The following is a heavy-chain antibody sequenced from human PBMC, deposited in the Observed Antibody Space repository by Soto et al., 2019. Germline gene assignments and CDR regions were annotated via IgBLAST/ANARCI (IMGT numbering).Heavy chain of an antibody. V-gene: IGHV3-30*03. D-gene: IGHD3-10*01. Sequence: GGSLRLSCAASGFTFSSYGMHWVRQAPGKGLEWVAVVSYDGSNKYYADSVKGRFTISRDNSKNTLYLQMNSLRAEDTAVYYCARGERREGYYYGSGSYYFDYWGQGTLVTVSS. J-gene: IGHJ4*02. CDR2: VSYDGSNK. CDR3: ARGERREGYYYGSGSYYFDY. CDR1: GFTFSSYG.